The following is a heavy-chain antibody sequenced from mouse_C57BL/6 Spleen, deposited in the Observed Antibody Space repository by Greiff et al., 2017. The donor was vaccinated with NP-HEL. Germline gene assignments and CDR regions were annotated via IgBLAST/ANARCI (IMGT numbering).Heavy chain of an antibody. V-gene: IGHV5-16*01. Sequence: EVQVVESEGGLVQPGSSMKLSCTASGFTFSDYYMAWVRQVPEKGLEWVANINYDGSSTYYLDSLKSRFIISRDNAKNILYLQMSSLKSEDTATYYCAREGGIYYGSFFDYWGQGTTLTVSS. CDR2: INYDGSST. J-gene: IGHJ2*01. D-gene: IGHD1-1*01. CDR1: GFTFSDYY. CDR3: AREGGIYYGSFFDY.